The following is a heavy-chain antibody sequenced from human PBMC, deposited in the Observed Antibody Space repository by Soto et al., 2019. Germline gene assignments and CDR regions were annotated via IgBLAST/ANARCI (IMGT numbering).Heavy chain of an antibody. V-gene: IGHV3-48*01. D-gene: IGHD1-26*01. CDR1: GFTFNTYS. CDR2: ISSDTI. CDR3: ARAWELG. Sequence: EVQLVESGGGLVQPGGSLRLSCVASGFTFNTYSMNWVRQAPGKGLEWVSYISSDTIYYADSVQGRFTISRDNAKNSLYLQMNSLRVEDTVVYYCARAWELGWGQGTLVTVSS. J-gene: IGHJ4*02.